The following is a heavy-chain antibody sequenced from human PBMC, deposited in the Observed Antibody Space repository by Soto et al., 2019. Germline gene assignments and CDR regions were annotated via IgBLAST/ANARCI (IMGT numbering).Heavy chain of an antibody. CDR3: AKGLLGYRTDYYYYMTV. CDR2: ISGSGGST. CDR1: GFTFSSYA. V-gene: IGHV3-23*01. D-gene: IGHD5-18*01. Sequence: PGGSLRLSCAASGFTFSSYAMSWVRQAPGKGLEWVSAISGSGGSTYYADSVKGRFTISRDNSKNTLYLQMNSLRAEDTAVYYCAKGLLGYRTDYYYYMTVWGKATTVTVS. J-gene: IGHJ6*03.